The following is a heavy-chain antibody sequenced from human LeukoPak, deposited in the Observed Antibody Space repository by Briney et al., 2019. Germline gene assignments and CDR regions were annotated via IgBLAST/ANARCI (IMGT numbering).Heavy chain of an antibody. CDR3: ARVPYYYDSSGYYS. V-gene: IGHV3-7*01. Sequence: GGSLRLPCVASGFTFGKYWMSWVRQAPGKGLEWVANIKLDGSEKNYVDSVKGRFTISRDNTKNSLYLQMNSLRAEDTAVYYCARVPYYYDSSGYYSWGQGTLVTVSS. CDR2: IKLDGSEK. CDR1: GFTFGKYW. J-gene: IGHJ4*02. D-gene: IGHD3-22*01.